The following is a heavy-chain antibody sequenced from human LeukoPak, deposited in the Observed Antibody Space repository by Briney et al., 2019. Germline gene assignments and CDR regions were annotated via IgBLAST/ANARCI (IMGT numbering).Heavy chain of an antibody. Sequence: SVKVSCKASGYAFTNYGISWVRQAPGQGLEWMGGIIPIFGTANYAQKFQGRVTITADESTSTAYMELSSLRSEDTAVYYCARGRVAGTSWFDPWGQGTLVTVSS. V-gene: IGHV1-69*13. CDR2: IIPIFGTA. D-gene: IGHD6-19*01. CDR1: GYAFTNYG. J-gene: IGHJ5*02. CDR3: ARGRVAGTSWFDP.